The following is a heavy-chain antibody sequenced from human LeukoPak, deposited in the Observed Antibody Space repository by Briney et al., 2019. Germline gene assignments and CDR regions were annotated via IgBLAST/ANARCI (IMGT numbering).Heavy chain of an antibody. Sequence: GGSLRLSCAASGFTFSSYWMSWVRQAPGKGLEWISYISGSGATYYASSVQGRFTISRDNAQNSLWLQMSSLRAEDTAVYYCARDPMHNGGNSGAFDFWGQGTLVTVSS. CDR1: GFTFSSYW. J-gene: IGHJ3*01. CDR3: ARDPMHNGGNSGAFDF. CDR2: ISGSGAT. V-gene: IGHV3-48*04. D-gene: IGHD2-21*01.